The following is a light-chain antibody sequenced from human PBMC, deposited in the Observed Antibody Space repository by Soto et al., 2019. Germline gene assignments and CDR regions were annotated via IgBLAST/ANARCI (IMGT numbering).Light chain of an antibody. J-gene: IGKJ1*01. V-gene: IGKV3-15*01. Sequence: EVVMTQSPATLSVSPGERATLSCRASQSVSSNLDWYQQKPGQAPRLLIYGASTRATGIPARFSGSGSGTVFTLTISSLQSEDFAVYYCQQYNNWPPGTFGQGTKVESK. CDR2: GAS. CDR3: QQYNNWPPGT. CDR1: QSVSSN.